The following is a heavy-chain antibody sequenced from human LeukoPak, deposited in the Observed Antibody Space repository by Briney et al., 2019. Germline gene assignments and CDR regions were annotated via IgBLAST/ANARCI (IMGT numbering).Heavy chain of an antibody. D-gene: IGHD3-22*01. CDR2: ISAYNGNT. CDR3: ARDLAEFYYDSSGYPTGGAFDI. Sequence: ASVKVSCKASSYTFTSYGISWVRQAPGQGLEWMGWISAYNGNTNYAQKLQGRVTMTTDTSTSTAYVELRSLRSDDTAVYYCARDLAEFYYDSSGYPTGGAFDIWGQGTMVTVSS. CDR1: SYTFTSYG. V-gene: IGHV1-18*01. J-gene: IGHJ3*02.